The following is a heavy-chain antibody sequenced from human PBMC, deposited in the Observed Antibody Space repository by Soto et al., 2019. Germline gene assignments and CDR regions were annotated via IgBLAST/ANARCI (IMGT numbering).Heavy chain of an antibody. CDR3: ARGGPLLDPCYSSSSYVSGGGPAWFAP. D-gene: IGHD6-6*01. CDR2: TYYRSKWYN. V-gene: IGHV6-1*01. CDR1: GDSVSSNSAA. Sequence: SQTLSLTCAISGDSVSSNSAAWNWIRQSPSRGLEWLGRTYYRSKWYNDYAVSVKSRITINPDTSKNQFSLQLNSVTPEDTAVYYCARGGPLLDPCYSSSSYVSGGGPAWFAPWAQGNLVTVSS. J-gene: IGHJ5*02.